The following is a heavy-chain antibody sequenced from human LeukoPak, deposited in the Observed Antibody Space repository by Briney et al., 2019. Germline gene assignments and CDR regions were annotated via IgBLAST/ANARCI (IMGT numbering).Heavy chain of an antibody. D-gene: IGHD3-10*01. J-gene: IGHJ4*02. CDR1: GFTFSSYC. V-gene: IGHV3-7*01. CDR3: ARVSSSRELLFKY. CDR2: IKQDGSDK. Sequence: GGFLRLSCAASGFTFSSYCMSWVRQAPGKGLEWVANIKQDGSDKYYVDSEKGRFTISRDNAKNSLYLQMNSLRAEDTAVYYCARVSSSRELLFKYWGQGTLVTVSS.